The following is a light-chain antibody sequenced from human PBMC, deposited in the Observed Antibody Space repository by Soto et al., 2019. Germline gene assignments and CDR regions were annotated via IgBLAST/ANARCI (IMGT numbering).Light chain of an antibody. CDR3: QSYDTSLSGVV. Sequence: QSVLTQPPSVSGAPGQRVTISCTGSSSNIGAGYHVHWYQQLPGAAPKLLIYGNINRPSGVPDRFSGSKSGTSASLAITGVQAEDEADYYCQSYDTSLSGVVFGGGTKLTV. CDR2: GNI. CDR1: SSNIGAGYH. V-gene: IGLV1-40*01. J-gene: IGLJ2*01.